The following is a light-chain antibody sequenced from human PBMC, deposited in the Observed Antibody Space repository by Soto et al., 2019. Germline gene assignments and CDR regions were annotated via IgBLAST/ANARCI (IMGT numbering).Light chain of an antibody. V-gene: IGLV1-44*01. CDR2: CDN. Sequence: QSVLTQPPSASGTPGQRVTISCSGSSSNIGSYTVNWYQQLPGTAPKLLIYCDNQRPSGVPDRFSGSKSGTSATLAISGLQAEDEADYYCAAWEDSLNGFFGAGTTLTVL. CDR1: SSNIGSYT. CDR3: AAWEDSLNGF. J-gene: IGLJ2*01.